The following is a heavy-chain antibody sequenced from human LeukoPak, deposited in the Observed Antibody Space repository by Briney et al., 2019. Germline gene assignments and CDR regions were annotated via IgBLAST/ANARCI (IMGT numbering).Heavy chain of an antibody. D-gene: IGHD5-18*01. CDR3: AKHQGYYYGYYFDY. CDR1: GGSISSSSYY. V-gene: IGHV4-39*01. J-gene: IGHJ4*02. Sequence: TSETLSLTCTVSGGSISSSSYYWGWIRQPPGKGLEWIGSTYYSGSTYYNPSLKSRATISVDTSKNQFSLKLSSVTAADTAVYYCAKHQGYYYGYYFDYWGQGTLVTVSA. CDR2: TYYSGST.